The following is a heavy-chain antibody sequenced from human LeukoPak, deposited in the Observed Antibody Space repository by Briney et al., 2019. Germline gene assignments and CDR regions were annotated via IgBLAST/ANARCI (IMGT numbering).Heavy chain of an antibody. CDR3: ARDSTFYYDSSGYPNDY. J-gene: IGHJ4*02. D-gene: IGHD3-22*01. CDR2: INPNSGGT. CDR1: GYTFTGYY. V-gene: IGHV1-2*02. Sequence: ASVKVFCKASGYTFTGYYMHWVRQAPGQGLEWMGWINPNSGGTNYAQKFQGRVTMTRDTSISTAYMELSRLRSDDTAVYYCARDSTFYYDSSGYPNDYWGQGTLVTVSS.